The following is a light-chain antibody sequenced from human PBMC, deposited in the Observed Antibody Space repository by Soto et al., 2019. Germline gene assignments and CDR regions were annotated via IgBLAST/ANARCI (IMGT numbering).Light chain of an antibody. Sequence: QSALTQPASVSGSPGQSITISCTGSSSYITNYDYVSWYQQHPGKAPKLILYEVSTRPSGVSNRFSGSKSDNSASLSISGLQSEDEALYYCSSYVDSSVIFGGGTKLTVL. J-gene: IGLJ2*01. CDR3: SSYVDSSVI. CDR1: SSYITNYDY. CDR2: EVS. V-gene: IGLV2-14*01.